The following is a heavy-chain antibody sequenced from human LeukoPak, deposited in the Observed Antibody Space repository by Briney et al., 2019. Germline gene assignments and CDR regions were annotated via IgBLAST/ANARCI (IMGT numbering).Heavy chain of an antibody. Sequence: GGSLRLSCAASGFTFSSYAMSWVRQAPGKGLEWVSGISGSGGSTYYADSVKGRFTISRDNSKNTLYLQMNSLRAEDTAVYYCARAHYYDSSGSGYWGQGTLVTVSS. CDR2: ISGSGGST. D-gene: IGHD3-22*01. CDR1: GFTFSSYA. J-gene: IGHJ4*02. V-gene: IGHV3-23*01. CDR3: ARAHYYDSSGSGY.